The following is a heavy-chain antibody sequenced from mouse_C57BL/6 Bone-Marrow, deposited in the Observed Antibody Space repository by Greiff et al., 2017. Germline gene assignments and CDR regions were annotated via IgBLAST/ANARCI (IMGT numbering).Heavy chain of an antibody. D-gene: IGHD2-4*01. V-gene: IGHV1-9*01. CDR1: GYTFTGYW. CDR3: ARPLYNEYGWFAY. Sequence: VQLQESGAELMKPGASVKLSCKASGYTFTGYWIAWVKQRPGQGLEWIGEILPGSGSTNYNEKFKGKATFTADTSSNTAYMQLSSLTTEYSAVYYCARPLYNEYGWFAYWGQGTLVTVSA. CDR2: ILPGSGST. J-gene: IGHJ3*01.